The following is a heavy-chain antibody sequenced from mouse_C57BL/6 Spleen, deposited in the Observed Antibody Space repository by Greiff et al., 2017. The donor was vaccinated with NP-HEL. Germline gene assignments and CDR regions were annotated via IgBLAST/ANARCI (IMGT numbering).Heavy chain of an antibody. V-gene: IGHV1-15*01. CDR1: GYTFTDYE. CDR2: IDPETGGT. Sequence: VQLQQSGAELVRPGASVTLSCKASGYTFTDYEMHWVKQTPVHGLEWIGAIDPETGGTAYNQKFKGKAILTADKSSSTAYMELRSLTSEDSAVYYCTRPYYGSGMGYWGQGTTLTVSS. J-gene: IGHJ2*01. CDR3: TRPYYGSGMGY. D-gene: IGHD1-1*01.